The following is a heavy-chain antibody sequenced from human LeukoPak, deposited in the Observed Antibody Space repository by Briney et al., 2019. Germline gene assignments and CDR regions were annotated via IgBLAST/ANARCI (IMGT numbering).Heavy chain of an antibody. CDR2: INAGNGNT. Sequence: GASVKASCKASGYTFTSYAMHWVRQAPGQRLEWMGWINAGNGNTKYSQKFQGRVTMTRDTSISTAYMELSRLRSDDTAVYYCARDQAYSSSWYGPGDDYWGQGTLVTVSS. V-gene: IGHV1-3*01. D-gene: IGHD6-13*01. CDR1: GYTFTSYA. J-gene: IGHJ4*02. CDR3: ARDQAYSSSWYGPGDDY.